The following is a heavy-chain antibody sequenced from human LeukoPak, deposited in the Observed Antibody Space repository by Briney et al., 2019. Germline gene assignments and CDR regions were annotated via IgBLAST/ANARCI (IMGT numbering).Heavy chain of an antibody. CDR3: ARDLGSSWFEPLDY. CDR2: IYYSGST. CDR1: GGSMSSYY. D-gene: IGHD6-13*01. V-gene: IGHV4-59*12. J-gene: IGHJ4*02. Sequence: KPSETLSLTCTVTGGSMSSYYWSWIRQPPGKGLDLIGYIYYSGSTKYNPSLKSRVTISVDKSKNQFSLKLTSATAADTAVYYCARDLGSSWFEPLDYWGQGILVIVSS.